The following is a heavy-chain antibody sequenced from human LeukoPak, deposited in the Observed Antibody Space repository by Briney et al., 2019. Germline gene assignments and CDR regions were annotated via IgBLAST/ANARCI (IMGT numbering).Heavy chain of an antibody. D-gene: IGHD2-15*01. Sequence: PGGSLRLSCAASGFTFSSYAMSWVRQAPGKGLEWVSAISGSGGSTYYADSVKGRFTISRDNSKNTPYLQMNSLRAEDTAVYYCAKKGDVVVVAATPFDYWGQGTLVTVSS. J-gene: IGHJ4*02. V-gene: IGHV3-23*01. CDR2: ISGSGGST. CDR1: GFTFSSYA. CDR3: AKKGDVVVVAATPFDY.